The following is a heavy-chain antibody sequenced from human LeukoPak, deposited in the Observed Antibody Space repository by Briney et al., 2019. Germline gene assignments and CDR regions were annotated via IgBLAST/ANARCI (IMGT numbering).Heavy chain of an antibody. CDR2: IYYSGST. J-gene: IGHJ4*02. Sequence: SQTLSLTCTVSGGSISSGDYYWSWIRQPPGKGLEWLGYIYYSGSTYYNPSLKSRITISVDTSKSQFSLKLSSVTAAATAAYYCARDKDGYSRGGYYFDYWGQGTLVPVSS. V-gene: IGHV4-30-4*01. CDR1: GGSISSGDYY. CDR3: ARDKDGYSRGGYYFDY. D-gene: IGHD5-24*01.